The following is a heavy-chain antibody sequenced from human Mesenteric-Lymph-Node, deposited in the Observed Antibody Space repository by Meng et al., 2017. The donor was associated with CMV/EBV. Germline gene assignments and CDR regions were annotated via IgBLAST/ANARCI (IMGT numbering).Heavy chain of an antibody. Sequence: CKASGGTFSSYAINWVRQAPGQGLEWMGRIIPILDIASYAHRFQDRVTFTADKSTSTAYMELSSLRSEDTAMYYCVIVMPNTDFDHWGQGTLVTVSS. CDR2: IIPILDIA. V-gene: IGHV1-69*04. CDR3: VIVMPNTDFDH. CDR1: GGTFSSYA. J-gene: IGHJ4*02. D-gene: IGHD2-21*01.